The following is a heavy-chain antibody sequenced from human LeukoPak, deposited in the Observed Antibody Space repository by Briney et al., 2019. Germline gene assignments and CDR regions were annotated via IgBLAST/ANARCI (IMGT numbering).Heavy chain of an antibody. CDR1: GGSISSYY. J-gene: IGHJ4*02. D-gene: IGHD3-3*01. CDR2: MSKSGST. CDR3: ARSGYYGREFDY. Sequence: SETLSLTCIVSGGSISSYYWSWVRQPPGKGLEWMGYMSKSGSTNYNPSLQSRGTILVDTSKNQFSLKLSSTTATDTAVYYCARSGYYGREFDYWGQGTLVTVSS. V-gene: IGHV4-59*08.